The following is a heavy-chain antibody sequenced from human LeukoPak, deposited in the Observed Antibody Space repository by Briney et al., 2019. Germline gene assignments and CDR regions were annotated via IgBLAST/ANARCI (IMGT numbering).Heavy chain of an antibody. V-gene: IGHV3-21*01. Sequence: PGGSLRLSCAASGFTFSSYSMNWVRQAPGKGLEWVSSISSSSSYIYYADSVKGRFTISRDNAKNSLYLQMNSLRAEDTAVYYCARVYYYDSSGYYYGSDFGYWGQGTLVTVSS. D-gene: IGHD3-22*01. CDR2: ISSSSSYI. CDR3: ARVYYYDSSGYYYGSDFGY. CDR1: GFTFSSYS. J-gene: IGHJ4*02.